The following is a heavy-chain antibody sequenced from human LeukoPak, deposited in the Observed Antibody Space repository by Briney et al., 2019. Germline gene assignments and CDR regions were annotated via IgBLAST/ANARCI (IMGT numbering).Heavy chain of an antibody. V-gene: IGHV4-59*01. CDR1: GGSISSYY. D-gene: IGHD2-15*01. J-gene: IGHJ5*02. CDR2: IYYSGST. CDR3: ARRHGYCSGGSCSGSWFDP. Sequence: SETLSLTCTVSGGSISSYYWSWIRQPPGKGLEWIGYIYYSGSTNYNPSLNSRVPISVAMSKNQFSLKLSSVTAADTAVYYCARRHGYCSGGSCSGSWFDPWGQGTLVTVSS.